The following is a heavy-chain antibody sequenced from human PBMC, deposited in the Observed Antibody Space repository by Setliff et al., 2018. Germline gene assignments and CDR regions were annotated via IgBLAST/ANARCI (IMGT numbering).Heavy chain of an antibody. CDR2: VYYSGMT. CDR1: GASINNHY. J-gene: IGHJ4*02. V-gene: IGHV4-59*04. D-gene: IGHD1-1*01. Sequence: PSETLSLTCTVSGASINNHYWAWIRQPPGKGLEWIGNVYYSGMTYSNPSLESRVTMSVETSKNQFSLKLNSVTAADTAVYYCATTGTYRYFDYWGQGILVTVSS. CDR3: ATTGTYRYFDY.